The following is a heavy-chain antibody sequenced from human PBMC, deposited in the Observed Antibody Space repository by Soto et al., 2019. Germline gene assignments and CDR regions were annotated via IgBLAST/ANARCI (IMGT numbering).Heavy chain of an antibody. V-gene: IGHV3-30-3*01. Sequence: QVQLVESGGGVVQPGRSLRLSCAASGFTFSSYAMHWVRQAPGKGLEWVAVISYDGSNKYYADSVKGRFTISRDNSKNTVYLQMNSLVAEDTAVYYCARGPVTRGSSPNYFDYWGQGTLVTVSS. D-gene: IGHD6-6*01. CDR2: ISYDGSNK. J-gene: IGHJ4*02. CDR1: GFTFSSYA. CDR3: ARGPVTRGSSPNYFDY.